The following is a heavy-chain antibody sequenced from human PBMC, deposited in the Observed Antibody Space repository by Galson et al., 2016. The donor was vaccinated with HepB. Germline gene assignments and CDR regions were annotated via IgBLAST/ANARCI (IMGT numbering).Heavy chain of an antibody. CDR2: IWNDGSKK. D-gene: IGHD3/OR15-3a*01. Sequence: SLRLSCAASGFTFSNHAMHWVRQAPGKGPEWVAVIWNDGSKKYYSDSVEGRFTISRDNFKNTVSLEMNSLSVEDTALYYCAKDFCTGYDCYVDGHYFDHWGQGMLVTVSS. J-gene: IGHJ4*02. CDR1: GFTFSNHA. CDR3: AKDFCTGYDCYVDGHYFDH. V-gene: IGHV3-33*06.